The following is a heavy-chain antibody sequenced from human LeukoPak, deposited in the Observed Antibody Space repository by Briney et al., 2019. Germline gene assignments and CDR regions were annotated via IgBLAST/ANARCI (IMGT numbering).Heavy chain of an antibody. V-gene: IGHV1-69*13. Sequence: ASVKVSCKASGYTFTSYAVSWVRQAPGQGLEWMGGIIPVFGTSNYAQKFQGRVTITAGESTRTAYMELSSLRSEDTAVYYCATTGVAATKGYYYYYMDVWGKGTTVTISS. CDR2: IIPVFGTS. D-gene: IGHD2-15*01. CDR3: ATTGVAATKGYYYYYMDV. J-gene: IGHJ6*03. CDR1: GYTFTSYA.